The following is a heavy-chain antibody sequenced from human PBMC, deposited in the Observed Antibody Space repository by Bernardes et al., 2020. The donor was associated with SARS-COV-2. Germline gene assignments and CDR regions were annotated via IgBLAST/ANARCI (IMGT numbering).Heavy chain of an antibody. CDR3: AKGHYGSGSYYNVTRYYGMDV. CDR2: INPNSGGT. D-gene: IGHD3-10*01. V-gene: IGHV1-2*04. CDR1: GYTFTGYY. J-gene: IGHJ6*02. Sequence: AAVKVSCKASGYTFTGYYMHWVRQAPGQGLEWMGWINPNSGGTNYAQKFQGWVTMTRDTSISTAYMELSRLRSDDTAVYYCAKGHYGSGSYYNVTRYYGMDVWGQGTTVTVSS.